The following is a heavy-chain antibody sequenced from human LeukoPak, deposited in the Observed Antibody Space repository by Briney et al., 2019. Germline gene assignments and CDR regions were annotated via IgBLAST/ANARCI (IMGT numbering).Heavy chain of an antibody. Sequence: SETLSLTCTVSGGSISSYYWSWIRQPAGKGLEWIGRIYTSGSTNYNPSLKSRVTMSVDTSKNQFSLKLSSVTAADTAVYYCARDRLGYCSSTSCPAPHYYGMDVWGQGTTVTVSS. D-gene: IGHD2-2*01. CDR3: ARDRLGYCSSTSCPAPHYYGMDV. V-gene: IGHV4-4*07. J-gene: IGHJ6*02. CDR1: GGSISSYY. CDR2: IYTSGST.